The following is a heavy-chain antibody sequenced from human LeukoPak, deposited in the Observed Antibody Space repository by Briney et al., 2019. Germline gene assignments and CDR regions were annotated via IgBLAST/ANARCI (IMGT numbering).Heavy chain of an antibody. CDR3: ARSLGGAYDY. D-gene: IGHD1-26*01. CDR1: GFPFSSYW. Sequence: GGSLRLSCAASGFPFSSYWMHWVRQAPGKGLVWVSRINIDGSNTNYADSVKGRFTISRDNAKNTLYLQMDSPRAEDTAVYYCARSLGGAYDYWGQGTLVTVSS. J-gene: IGHJ4*02. CDR2: INIDGSNT. V-gene: IGHV3-74*01.